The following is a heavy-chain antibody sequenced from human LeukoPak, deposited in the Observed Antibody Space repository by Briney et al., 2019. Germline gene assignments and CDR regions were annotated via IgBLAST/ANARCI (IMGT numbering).Heavy chain of an antibody. J-gene: IGHJ4*02. D-gene: IGHD3-10*01. CDR2: MNPNSGNT. CDR3: ARGRIRGAAAAPGH. V-gene: IGHV1-8*01. Sequence: ASVKVSCKASGYTFTSYDINWVRQATGQGLEWMGWMNPNSGNTGYAQKFQGRVTMTRNTSISTAYMELSSLRSEDTAVYYCARGRIRGAAAAPGHWGQGTLVTVSS. CDR1: GYTFTSYD.